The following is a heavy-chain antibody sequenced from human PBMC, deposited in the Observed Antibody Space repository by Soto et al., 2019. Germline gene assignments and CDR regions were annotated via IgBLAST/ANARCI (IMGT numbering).Heavy chain of an antibody. D-gene: IGHD3-22*01. CDR1: GYTFTSYD. CDR3: ARLTLAHDSSGYHIFDY. J-gene: IGHJ4*02. CDR2: MNPNSGNT. V-gene: IGHV1-8*02. Sequence: GASVKVSCKASGYTFTSYDINWVRQATGQGLEYLGWMNPNSGNTGYVQKFQGRVTLTRNTSINTAYLEWSSLKASDSAMYYCARLTLAHDSSGYHIFDYWGLGTLVTVSS.